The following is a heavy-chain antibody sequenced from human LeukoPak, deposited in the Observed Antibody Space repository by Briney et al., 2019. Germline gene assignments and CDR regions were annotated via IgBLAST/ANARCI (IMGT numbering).Heavy chain of an antibody. CDR3: ARTAMGTFYYYYYGMDV. V-gene: IGHV4-59*01. D-gene: IGHD5-18*01. CDR1: GGSISSYY. Sequence: PSETLSLTCTVSGGSISSYYWSWIRQPPGKGLEWIGYIYYSGSTNYNPSLRSRVTISVDTSKNQFSLKLSSVTAADTAVYYCARTAMGTFYYYYYGMDVWGQGTTVTVSS. J-gene: IGHJ6*02. CDR2: IYYSGST.